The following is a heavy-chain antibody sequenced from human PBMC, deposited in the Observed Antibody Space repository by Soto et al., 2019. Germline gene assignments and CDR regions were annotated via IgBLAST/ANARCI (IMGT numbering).Heavy chain of an antibody. D-gene: IGHD3-10*01. J-gene: IGHJ4*01. CDR3: ASLSRFALDY. CDR1: GFAFSSYT. Sequence: EVQLVESGGGLVKPGGSLRLSCAASGFAFSSYTMNWVRRAPGKGLEWVSSISGGGDYIYYTGSVKGRFSISRDNAKNSLYLQIDSLRAEYTAVYYCASLSRFALDYWGQGTLVTVSS. CDR2: ISGGGDYI. V-gene: IGHV3-21*01.